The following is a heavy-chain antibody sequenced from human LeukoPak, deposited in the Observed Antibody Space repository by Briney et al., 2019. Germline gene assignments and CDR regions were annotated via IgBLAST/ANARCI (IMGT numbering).Heavy chain of an antibody. CDR3: ARAANSRSCLYYFDY. J-gene: IGHJ4*02. V-gene: IGHV3-20*04. CDR1: GFTFDDYG. CDR2: INWNGGST. D-gene: IGHD1-26*01. Sequence: GGSLRLSCAASGFTFDDYGMSWVRQAPGKGLEWVSGINWNGGSTGYADAVKGRLTISRDNAKNSLYLQMNSLSPEETALYYCARAANSRSCLYYFDYWGQGPLVPVSS.